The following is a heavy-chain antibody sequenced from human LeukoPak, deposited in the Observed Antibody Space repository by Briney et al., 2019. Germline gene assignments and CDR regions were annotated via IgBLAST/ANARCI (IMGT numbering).Heavy chain of an antibody. CDR3: ARLHYGGNYGYYYYYMGV. CDR2: IYHSGST. Sequence: SETLSLTCTVSGYSISSDYYWGWIRPPPGKGLEWIGNIYHSGSTYYNPSLKSRVTISVDTSKNQFSLNLSSVTAADTAVYYCARLHYGGNYGYYYYYMGVWGKGTTVTISS. J-gene: IGHJ6*03. CDR1: GYSISSDYY. D-gene: IGHD4-23*01. V-gene: IGHV4-38-2*02.